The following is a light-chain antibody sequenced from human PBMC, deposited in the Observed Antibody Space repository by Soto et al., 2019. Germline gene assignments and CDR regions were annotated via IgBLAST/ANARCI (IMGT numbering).Light chain of an antibody. CDR3: CSYGGSSTFVV. CDR1: SSDVGSYKL. V-gene: IGLV2-23*02. CDR2: EVN. Sequence: QSALTQPASVSGSPGQSITISCTGTSSDVGSYKLVSWYQHHPGKAPKLVIYEVNKRPSGVSIRFSGSKSGNTASLTISGLQAEDEADYYCCSYGGSSTFVVFGGGTKVTVL. J-gene: IGLJ2*01.